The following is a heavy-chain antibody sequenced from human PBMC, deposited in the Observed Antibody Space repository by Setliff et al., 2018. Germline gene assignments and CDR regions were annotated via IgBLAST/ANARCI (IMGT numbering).Heavy chain of an antibody. CDR3: ARHGPTRTDSWFDSFDV. V-gene: IGHV4-59*08. D-gene: IGHD3-10*01. Sequence: TLSLTCPVSDGSISNAYWSWIRQSPGKGLEWIGYIYDTGSTNSDPSLKSRVTMSVDTSKNQVSLKMTSVTAADTAVYYCARHGPTRTDSWFDSFDVWGQGTKVTVSS. CDR1: DGSISNAY. CDR2: IYDTGST. J-gene: IGHJ3*01.